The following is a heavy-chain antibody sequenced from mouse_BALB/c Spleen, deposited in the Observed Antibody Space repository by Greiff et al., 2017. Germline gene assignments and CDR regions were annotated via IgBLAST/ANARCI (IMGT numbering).Heavy chain of an antibody. CDR3: ARRRSVIGSSDWYFDV. D-gene: IGHD1-1*01. V-gene: IGHV3-8*02. J-gene: IGHJ1*01. Sequence: EVKLMESGPSLVKPSQTLSLTCSVTGDSITSGYWNWIRKFPGNKLEYMGYISYSGSTYYNPSLKSRISITRDTSKNQYYLQLNSVTTEDTATYYCARRRSVIGSSDWYFDVWGAGTTVTVSS. CDR1: GDSITSGY. CDR2: ISYSGST.